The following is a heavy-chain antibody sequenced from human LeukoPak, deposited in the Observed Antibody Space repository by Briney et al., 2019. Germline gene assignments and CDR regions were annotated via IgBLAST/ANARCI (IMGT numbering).Heavy chain of an antibody. CDR2: ISSSSSYI. Sequence: GGSLRLSCAASGFTFSSYSMNWVRQAPGKGLEWVSSISSSSSYIYYADSVKGRFTISRDNAKNSLYLQMNSLRAEDTAVYYCARGSGTSKAVFDYWGQGTLVTVSP. V-gene: IGHV3-21*01. CDR1: GFTFSSYS. CDR3: ARGSGTSKAVFDY. D-gene: IGHD3-3*01. J-gene: IGHJ4*02.